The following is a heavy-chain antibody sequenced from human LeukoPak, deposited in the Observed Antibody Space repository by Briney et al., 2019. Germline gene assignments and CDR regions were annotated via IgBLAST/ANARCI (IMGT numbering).Heavy chain of an antibody. V-gene: IGHV3-23*01. J-gene: IGHJ4*02. CDR2: ISGSGGST. CDR3: AKGTLHDFWSGYYYFDY. D-gene: IGHD3-3*01. CDR1: GFTFSSYA. Sequence: PGGSLRLSCAASGFTFSSYAMSWVRQAPGKGLEWVSAISGSGGSTYYADSVKGRFTISRDNPKNTLYLQMNSLRAEDTAVYYCAKGTLHDFWSGYYYFDYWGQGTLVTVSS.